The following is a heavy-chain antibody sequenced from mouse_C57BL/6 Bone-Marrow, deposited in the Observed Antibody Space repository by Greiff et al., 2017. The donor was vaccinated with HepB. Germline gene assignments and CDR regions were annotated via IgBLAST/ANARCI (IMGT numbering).Heavy chain of an antibody. CDR1: GYTFTSYW. V-gene: IGHV1-50*01. CDR2: IDPSDSYT. J-gene: IGHJ3*01. D-gene: IGHD2-4*01. Sequence: QQSCKASGYTFTSYWMQWVKQRPGQGLEWIGEIDPSDSYTNYNQKFKGKATLTVDTSSSTAYMQLSSLTSEDSAVYYCARSAIYYDYDVAWFAYWGQGTLVTVSA. CDR3: ARSAIYYDYDVAWFAY.